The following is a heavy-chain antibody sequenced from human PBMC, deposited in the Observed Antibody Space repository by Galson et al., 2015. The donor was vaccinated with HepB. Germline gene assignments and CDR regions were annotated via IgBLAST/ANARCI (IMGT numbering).Heavy chain of an antibody. Sequence: SLRLSCAASGFTFSGSAIHWVRQASGKGLEWVGHIKSKASSYATTYTTSVKGRFTIFRDDSKNTAYLQMNSLRAEDTAVYYCVFLRGYDLKPLDYWGQGTLVTVSS. CDR2: IKSKASSYAT. CDR3: VFLRGYDLKPLDY. J-gene: IGHJ4*02. D-gene: IGHD5-12*01. CDR1: GFTFSGSA. V-gene: IGHV3-73*01.